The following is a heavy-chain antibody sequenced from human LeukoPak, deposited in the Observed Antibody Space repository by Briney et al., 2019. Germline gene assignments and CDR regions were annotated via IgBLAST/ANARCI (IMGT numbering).Heavy chain of an antibody. J-gene: IGHJ4*02. CDR2: IYYSGGT. CDR1: GASISSSSYY. CDR3: TSPYFDY. Sequence: SETLSLTCTVSGASISSSSYYWGWIRQPPGKGLEWIGSIYYSGGTYYNPSLKSRVTISMDPSKNQFSLKLRSVTAADTAVYYCTSPYFDYWGQGTLVTVSS. V-gene: IGHV4-39*01.